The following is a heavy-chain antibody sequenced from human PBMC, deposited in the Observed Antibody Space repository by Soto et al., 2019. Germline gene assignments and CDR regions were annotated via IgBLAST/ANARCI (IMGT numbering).Heavy chain of an antibody. CDR3: ARDRMAYYYDSSGLD. V-gene: IGHV3-33*01. D-gene: IGHD3-22*01. CDR2: IWYDGSNK. J-gene: IGHJ4*02. Sequence: VGSLRLSCAASGFTFSSYGMHWVRQAPGKGLEWVAVIWYDGSNKYYADSVKGRFTISRDNSKNTLYLQMNSLRAEDTAVYYCARDRMAYYYDSSGLDWGQGTLVTVSS. CDR1: GFTFSSYG.